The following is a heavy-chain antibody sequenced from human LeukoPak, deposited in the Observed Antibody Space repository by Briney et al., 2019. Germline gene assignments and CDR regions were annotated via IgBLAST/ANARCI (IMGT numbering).Heavy chain of an antibody. CDR1: GGSISSYY. CDR3: ASRSSGYSYGIDY. CDR2: IYYSGST. Sequence: PSETLSLTCTVSGGSISSYYWSWIRQPPGKGLEWIGYIYYSGSTNYNPSLKSRVTISVDTSKNQFSLKLSSVTAADTAVYYCASRSSGYSYGIDYWGQGTLVTVS. V-gene: IGHV4-59*01. D-gene: IGHD5-18*01. J-gene: IGHJ4*02.